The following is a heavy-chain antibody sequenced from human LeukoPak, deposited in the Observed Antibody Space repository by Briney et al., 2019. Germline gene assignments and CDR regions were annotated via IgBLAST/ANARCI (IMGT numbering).Heavy chain of an antibody. CDR2: IWYDGSNK. Sequence: PGGSLRLSCAASGFTFSSYGMHWVRQAPGKGLEWVAVIWYDGSNKYHADSVKGRFTISRDNSKNTLYLQMNSLRAEDTAVYYCAKDGTMKISGYEDYWGQGTLVTVSS. J-gene: IGHJ4*02. D-gene: IGHD5-12*01. CDR1: GFTFSSYG. CDR3: AKDGTMKISGYEDY. V-gene: IGHV3-33*06.